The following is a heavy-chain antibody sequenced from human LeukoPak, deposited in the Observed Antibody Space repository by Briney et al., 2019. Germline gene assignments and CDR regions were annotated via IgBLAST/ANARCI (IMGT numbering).Heavy chain of an antibody. J-gene: IGHJ4*02. D-gene: IGHD1-26*01. CDR3: ARGRRWSYCFDY. V-gene: IGHV4-34*01. Sequence: PSQSLSLTCAVYGGSFSGYYWSWIRRPPGKGLEWIGEINHSGSTNCNPSLKSRVTISVDTSKNQFSLKLSSVTAADTAVYYCARGRRWSYCFDYWGQGTLVTVSS. CDR2: INHSGST. CDR1: GGSFSGYY.